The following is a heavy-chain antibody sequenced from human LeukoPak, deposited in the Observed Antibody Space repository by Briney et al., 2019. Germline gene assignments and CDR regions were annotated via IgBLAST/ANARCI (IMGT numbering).Heavy chain of an antibody. D-gene: IGHD3-10*01. CDR3: ARLSRDITMVRGVIIIIAGAFDI. V-gene: IGHV4-39*01. CDR1: GGSISSSSYY. Sequence: PSETLSLTCTISGGSISSSSYYWGWIRQPPGKGLEWIGSIYYSGSTYYNPSLKSRVTVSVDTSKNQFSLKLSSVTAADTAVYYCARLSRDITMVRGVIIIIAGAFDIWGQGTMVTVSS. J-gene: IGHJ3*02. CDR2: IYYSGST.